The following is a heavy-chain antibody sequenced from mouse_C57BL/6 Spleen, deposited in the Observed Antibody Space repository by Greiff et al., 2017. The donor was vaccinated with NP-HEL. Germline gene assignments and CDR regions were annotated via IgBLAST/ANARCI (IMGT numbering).Heavy chain of an antibody. V-gene: IGHV3-6*01. CDR1: GYSITSGYY. CDR2: ISNDGSN. CDR3: ARGYDGYYGYFDV. D-gene: IGHD2-3*01. Sequence: VQLKESGPGLVKPSQSLSLTCSVTGYSITSGYYWNWIRQFPGNKLEWMGYISNDGSNNYNPSLKNRISITRDTSKNQFFLKLNSVTTEDTATYYCARGYDGYYGYFDVWGTGTTVTVSS. J-gene: IGHJ1*03.